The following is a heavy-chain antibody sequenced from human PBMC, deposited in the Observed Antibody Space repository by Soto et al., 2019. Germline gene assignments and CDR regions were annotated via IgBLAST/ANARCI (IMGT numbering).Heavy chain of an antibody. Sequence: GGSLRLSCAASGFTFSSYAMHWVRQAPGKGLEWVAVISYDGSNKYYADSVKGRFTISRDNSKNTLYLQMNSLRAEDTAVYYCARAEYYYDSSGYYPDDYWGQATLVTVSS. CDR3: ARAEYYYDSSGYYPDDY. D-gene: IGHD3-22*01. CDR2: ISYDGSNK. V-gene: IGHV3-30-3*01. CDR1: GFTFSSYA. J-gene: IGHJ4*02.